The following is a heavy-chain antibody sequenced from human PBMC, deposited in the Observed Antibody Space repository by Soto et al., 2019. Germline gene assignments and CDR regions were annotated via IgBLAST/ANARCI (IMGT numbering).Heavy chain of an antibody. CDR2: ISAYNGNT. CDR1: GHPFTSYG. D-gene: IGHD6-6*01. J-gene: IGHJ4*02. V-gene: IGHV1-18*04. CDR3: ARAGEYSSSSLLGY. Sequence: XPVKVSCKATGHPFTSYGISWVRQSPGQGLEWMGWISAYNGNTNYAQKLQGRVTMTTDTSTSTAYMELRSLRSDDTAVYYCARAGEYSSSSLLGYWGQGTLVTVSS.